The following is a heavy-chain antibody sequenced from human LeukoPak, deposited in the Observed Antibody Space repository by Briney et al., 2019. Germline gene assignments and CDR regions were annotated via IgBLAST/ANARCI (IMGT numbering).Heavy chain of an antibody. Sequence: GGSLRLSCAASGFTFSSYAMSWVRQAPGKGLEWVSAISGSGGSTYYADSVKGRFTISRDNSKNTLYLQMNSLRAEDTAVYYCAKDRGSAYSGYEGNVMAFDIWGQGTMVTVSS. CDR2: ISGSGGST. J-gene: IGHJ3*02. CDR1: GFTFSSYA. V-gene: IGHV3-23*01. CDR3: AKDRGSAYSGYEGNVMAFDI. D-gene: IGHD5-12*01.